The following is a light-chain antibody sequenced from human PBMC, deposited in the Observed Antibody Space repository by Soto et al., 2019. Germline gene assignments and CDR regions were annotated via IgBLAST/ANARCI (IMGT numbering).Light chain of an antibody. Sequence: EVVLTQSPGALSLSPGERVTLSCRASQSLRSRYLAWYQQKPGQAPRLLVYGSSSRATGIPDRFSGTGSETDFTLTISRLEPEDCAVYYCQQYGISPWTFGQGTKVDSK. CDR3: QQYGISPWT. V-gene: IGKV3-20*01. J-gene: IGKJ1*01. CDR1: QSLRSRY. CDR2: GSS.